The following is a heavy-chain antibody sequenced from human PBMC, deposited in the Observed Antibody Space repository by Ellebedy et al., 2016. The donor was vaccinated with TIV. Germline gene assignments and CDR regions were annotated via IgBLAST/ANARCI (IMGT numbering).Heavy chain of an antibody. D-gene: IGHD5-18*01. J-gene: IGHJ4*02. CDR1: GASISSYY. V-gene: IGHV4-59*12. Sequence: MPSETLSLTCTVSGASISSYYWSWIRQPPGKGLEWIGYIYYSGSTNYNPSLKSRVTISVDTSKNQFSLKLSSVTAADTAVYYCARDTAMAADYWGQGTLVTVSS. CDR3: ARDTAMAADY. CDR2: IYYSGST.